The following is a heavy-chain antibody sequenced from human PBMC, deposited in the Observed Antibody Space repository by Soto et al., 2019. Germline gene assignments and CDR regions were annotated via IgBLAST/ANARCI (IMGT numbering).Heavy chain of an antibody. Sequence: QVQLVQSGAEVKKPGSSVKVSCKASGGTFSSYTISWVRQAPGQGLEWMGRIIPILDITNYAQKFHGRVTITADKSTSTAYMGLSSLRSEDTAVYYCASGDWGSDWYFDLWGRGTLVTVSS. D-gene: IGHD7-27*01. CDR2: IIPILDIT. CDR1: GGTFSSYT. V-gene: IGHV1-69*02. CDR3: ASGDWGSDWYFDL. J-gene: IGHJ2*01.